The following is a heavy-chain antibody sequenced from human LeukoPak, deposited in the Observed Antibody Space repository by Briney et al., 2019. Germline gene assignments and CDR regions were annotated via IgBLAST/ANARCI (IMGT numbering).Heavy chain of an antibody. J-gene: IGHJ4*02. D-gene: IGHD4-23*01. Sequence: HPSETLSLTCAVSGGSISSSNWWSWVRQAPGKGLEWVSAISGSGGSTYYADSVKGRFTISRDNSKNTLYLQMNSLRAEDTAVYYCAKGWNGGPSDYWGQGTLVTVSS. CDR1: GGSISSSN. CDR3: AKGWNGGPSDY. CDR2: ISGSGGST. V-gene: IGHV3-23*01.